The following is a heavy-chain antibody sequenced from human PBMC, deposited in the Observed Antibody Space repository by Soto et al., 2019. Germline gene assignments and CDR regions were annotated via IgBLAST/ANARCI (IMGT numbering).Heavy chain of an antibody. J-gene: IGHJ4*02. CDR3: AKDSPTGGYCGGDCYHPFDY. V-gene: IGHV3-23*01. Sequence: GGSLRLSCAASGFTFSSYAMSWVRQAPGKGLEWVSAISGSGGSTYYADSVKGRLTISRDNSKNTLYLQMNSLRAEDTAVYYCAKDSPTGGYCGGDCYHPFDYWGQGTLVTVSS. CDR2: ISGSGGST. D-gene: IGHD2-21*01. CDR1: GFTFSSYA.